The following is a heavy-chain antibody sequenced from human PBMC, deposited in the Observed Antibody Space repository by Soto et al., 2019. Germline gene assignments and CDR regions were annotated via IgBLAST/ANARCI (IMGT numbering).Heavy chain of an antibody. V-gene: IGHV4-34*01. CDR3: ARHNYDSSGYYHCYCGMDV. D-gene: IGHD3-22*01. CDR2: VHHSRSP. CDR1: GSFSGDS. Sequence: GSFSGDSRRCICMPPRKGLVRIGEVHHSRSPNYLPSLKSRVTISVDTPRNQCSLKLSSVTAADTAVYYCARHNYDSSGYYHCYCGMDVWGRGTTVT. J-gene: IGHJ6*01.